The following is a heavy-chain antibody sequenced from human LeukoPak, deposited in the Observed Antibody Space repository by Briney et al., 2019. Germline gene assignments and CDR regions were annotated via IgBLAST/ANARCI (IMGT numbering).Heavy chain of an antibody. Sequence: GGSLRLSCAASGFTFSSYGMHWVRQAPGKGLEWVSYISNSGSFIYYSDSVKGRFTISRDNAKNSLYLQMNGLRADDTAVYYCAKSRGFYGSGSPPTFEYWGQGTLVTVSS. CDR1: GFTFSSYG. D-gene: IGHD3-10*01. CDR3: AKSRGFYGSGSPPTFEY. V-gene: IGHV3-21*05. J-gene: IGHJ4*02. CDR2: ISNSGSFI.